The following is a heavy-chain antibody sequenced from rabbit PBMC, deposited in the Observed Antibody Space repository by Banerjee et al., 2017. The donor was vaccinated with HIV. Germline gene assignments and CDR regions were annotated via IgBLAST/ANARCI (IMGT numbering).Heavy chain of an antibody. V-gene: IGHV1S47*01. CDR3: ARRNAGSNYGPLNL. CDR1: GFDFSSYG. Sequence: QEQLKESGGGLVQPGGSLKLSCKASGFDFSSYGVSWVRQAPGKGLEWIACICGGDGRTHYASWLNGRFSISRSTSLNTVTLQMTSLTALDTATYFCARRNAGSNYGPLNLWGPGTLVTVS. D-gene: IGHD8-1*01. J-gene: IGHJ4*01. CDR2: ICGGDGRT.